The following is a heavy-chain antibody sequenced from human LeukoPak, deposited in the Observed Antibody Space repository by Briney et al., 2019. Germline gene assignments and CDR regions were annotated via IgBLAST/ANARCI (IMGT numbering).Heavy chain of an antibody. D-gene: IGHD3-22*01. Sequence: GGSLRLSCTASGFTFSSYWMHWVRQAPGKGLVWVSRINSDGSSTTYADSVKGRFTISRDNAKNTLYLQMNSLRAEDTAVYYCARRDYYDSSGYRVDFWGQGALVTVSS. V-gene: IGHV3-74*01. CDR3: ARRDYYDSSGYRVDF. J-gene: IGHJ4*02. CDR1: GFTFSSYW. CDR2: INSDGSST.